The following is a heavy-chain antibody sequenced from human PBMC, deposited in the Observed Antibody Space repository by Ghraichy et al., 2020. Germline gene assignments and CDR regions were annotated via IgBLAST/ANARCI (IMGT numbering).Heavy chain of an antibody. CDR1: GFSFTNYG. Sequence: GGSLRLSCAASGFSFTNYGMHWVRQAPGKGLEWVASISGGGHEANYADAVKGRVTISRDNSGDTVFLQVSSLRVEDTAVYYCARETSWAAPVGRDYYSSDVSGQGTTVTVSS. V-gene: IGHV3-30*03. D-gene: IGHD3-22*01. CDR2: ISGGGHEA. J-gene: IGHJ6*02. CDR3: ARETSWAAPVGRDYYSSDV.